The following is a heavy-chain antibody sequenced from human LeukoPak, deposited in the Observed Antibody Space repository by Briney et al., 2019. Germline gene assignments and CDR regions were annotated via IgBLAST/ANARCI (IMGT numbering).Heavy chain of an antibody. D-gene: IGHD3-22*01. Sequence: GGSLRLSCAASGFTFSSYAMSWVRQAPGKGLEWVSAISGSGGSTYYADSVKGRFTISRDNSKNTLYLQMNSLRAEDTAVYYCAKHGVYYYEKMDYFDYWGQGTLVTVSS. CDR3: AKHGVYYYEKMDYFDY. CDR1: GFTFSSYA. V-gene: IGHV3-23*01. CDR2: ISGSGGST. J-gene: IGHJ4*02.